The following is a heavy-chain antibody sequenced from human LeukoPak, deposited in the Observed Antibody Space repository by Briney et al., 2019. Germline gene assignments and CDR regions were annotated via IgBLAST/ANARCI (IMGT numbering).Heavy chain of an antibody. J-gene: IGHJ6*03. Sequence: ASVKVSCKASGGTFSSYAISWVRQAPGQGLEWMGRIIPILGIANYAQKFQGRVTITADKSTSTAYMELSSLRSEDTAVYYCARGSYDFWSGYFHADYYYYMDVWGKGTTVTVSS. CDR3: ARGSYDFWSGYFHADYYYYMDV. CDR1: GGTFSSYA. V-gene: IGHV1-69*04. D-gene: IGHD3-3*01. CDR2: IIPILGIA.